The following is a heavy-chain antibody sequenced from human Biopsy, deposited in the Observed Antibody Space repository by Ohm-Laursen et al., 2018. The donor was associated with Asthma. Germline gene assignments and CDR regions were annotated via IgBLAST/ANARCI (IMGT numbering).Heavy chain of an antibody. CDR2: ISGDAQRT. V-gene: IGHV3-23*01. J-gene: IGHJ4*02. Sequence: GSLRLSCSASGFTFSSYALSWVRQAPGKGLEWVSGISGDAQRTYYEDSVKGRFTISRDNSKNTIYLQLNSLRAEDTAVYYCAKDWKSLYVQYFFEYWGQGTLATVSS. D-gene: IGHD5/OR15-5a*01. CDR1: GFTFSSYA. CDR3: AKDWKSLYVQYFFEY.